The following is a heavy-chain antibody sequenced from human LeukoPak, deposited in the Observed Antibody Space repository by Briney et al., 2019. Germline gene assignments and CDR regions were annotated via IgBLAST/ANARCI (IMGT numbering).Heavy chain of an antibody. CDR1: GFSFSSYA. CDR2: ISGSGGST. D-gene: IGHD6-19*01. CDR3: AKGYSSGWYFFDY. V-gene: IGHV3-23*01. J-gene: IGHJ4*02. Sequence: PGGSLRLSCAVSGFSFSSYAMSWVRQAPGKGLEWVSAISGSGGSTNYADSEKGRFTISRDNSKNTLYLQMNSLRAEDTAVYYCAKGYSSGWYFFDYWGQGTLVTVSS.